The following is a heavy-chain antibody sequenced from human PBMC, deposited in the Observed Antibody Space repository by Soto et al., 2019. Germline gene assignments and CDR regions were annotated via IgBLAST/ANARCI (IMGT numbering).Heavy chain of an antibody. CDR1: GFTFSNYG. CDR3: AKDLGSGSYLFDAFDI. CDR2: ISYDGSNK. D-gene: IGHD1-26*01. Sequence: PGGSLRLSCAASGFTFSNYGMHWVRQAPGKGLEWVAVISYDGSNKYYADSVKGRFTISRDNSKNTLYLQMNSLRAEDTAVYYCAKDLGSGSYLFDAFDIWGQGTMVTVPS. V-gene: IGHV3-30*18. J-gene: IGHJ3*02.